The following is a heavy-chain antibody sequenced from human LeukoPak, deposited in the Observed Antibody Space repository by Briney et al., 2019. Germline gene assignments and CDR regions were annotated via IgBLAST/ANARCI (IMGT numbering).Heavy chain of an antibody. V-gene: IGHV4-39*01. CDR2: IYHSGST. J-gene: IGHJ4*02. D-gene: IGHD4-17*01. CDR3: AIRGDYEFDY. Sequence: PSETLSLTCTVSGGSISSSSYYWGWIRQPPGKGLEWIGSIYHSGSTYYNPSLKSRVTISVDTSKNQFSLKLSSVTAADTAVYYCAIRGDYEFDYWGRGTLVIVSS. CDR1: GGSISSSSYY.